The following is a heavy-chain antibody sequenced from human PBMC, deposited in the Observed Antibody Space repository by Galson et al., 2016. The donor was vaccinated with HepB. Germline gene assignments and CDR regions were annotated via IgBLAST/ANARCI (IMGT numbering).Heavy chain of an antibody. CDR1: DDSISNNNW. J-gene: IGHJ4*02. D-gene: IGHD3-10*01. CDR3: ARKVYLIWFGNLRVDYFDY. Sequence: SETLSLTCAVSDDSISNNNWWGWVRQPPGKGLEWIGEIYHSGSTNYNPSLKNRVTISVDKSKNQFSLKLSSVTAADTAVYYCARKVYLIWFGNLRVDYFDYWGQGTLVTVSS. CDR2: IYHSGST. V-gene: IGHV4-4*02.